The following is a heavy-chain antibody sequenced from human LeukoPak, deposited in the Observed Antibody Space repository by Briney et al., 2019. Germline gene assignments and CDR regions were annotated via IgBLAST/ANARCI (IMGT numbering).Heavy chain of an antibody. CDR1: GFTFSDYA. CDR2: ISVSAGGT. J-gene: IGHJ5*02. CDR3: AKDYRYYYDSSEIS. V-gene: IGHV3-23*01. Sequence: GGSLRFSCTASGFTFSDYAMSWVRQAPGKGLEWVSGISVSAGGTYYADSVEGRFTISRDNSEDTLYLQMNSLRAEDTAVYYCAKDYRYYYDSSEISWGQGTLVTVSS. D-gene: IGHD3-22*01.